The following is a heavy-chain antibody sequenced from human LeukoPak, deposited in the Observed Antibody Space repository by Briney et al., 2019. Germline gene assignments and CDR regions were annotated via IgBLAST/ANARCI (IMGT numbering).Heavy chain of an antibody. CDR1: GFTFSSYA. CDR2: ISGSGGST. D-gene: IGHD3-22*01. V-gene: IGHV3-23*01. J-gene: IGHJ1*01. Sequence: GGSLRLSCAASGFTFSSYAMSWVRQAPGKGLEWVSAISGSGGSTYYADSVKGPFTISRDNSKNTLYLQMNSLRAEDTAVYYCAKQSGYSEYFQHWGQGTLVTVSS. CDR3: AKQSGYSEYFQH.